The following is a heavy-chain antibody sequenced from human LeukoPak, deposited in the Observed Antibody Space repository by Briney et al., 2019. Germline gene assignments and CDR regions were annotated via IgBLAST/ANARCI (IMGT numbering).Heavy chain of an antibody. Sequence: PGGSLRLSCAASGFTFSSYWLHWVRQAPGKGLVWVSRINIDGSSTFYVDSVKGRFTISRDNAKNTLYLQMNSLRVEDTALYYCTSAAAGTRNAFDIWGRGTMVTVSS. CDR3: TSAAAGTRNAFDI. D-gene: IGHD6-13*01. V-gene: IGHV3-74*01. CDR2: INIDGSST. CDR1: GFTFSSYW. J-gene: IGHJ3*02.